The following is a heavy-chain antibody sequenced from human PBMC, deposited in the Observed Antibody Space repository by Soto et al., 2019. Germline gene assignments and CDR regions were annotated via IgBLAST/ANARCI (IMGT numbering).Heavy chain of an antibody. V-gene: IGHV3-30*03. CDR3: ARVNDDYYDSRRARWWYFDY. CDR1: GFTFSSYG. D-gene: IGHD3-22*01. CDR2: ISYDGSNK. Sequence: GGSLRLSCAASGFTFSSYGMHWVRQAPGKGLEWVAVISYDGSNKYYADSVKGRFTISRDNSKNTLYLQMNSLRAEDTAVYYCARVNDDYYDSRRARWWYFDYWGQGTLVNVSS. J-gene: IGHJ4*02.